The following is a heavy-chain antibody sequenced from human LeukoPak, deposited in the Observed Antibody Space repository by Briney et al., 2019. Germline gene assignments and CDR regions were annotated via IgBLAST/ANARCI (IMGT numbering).Heavy chain of an antibody. J-gene: IGHJ6*02. CDR1: GYTFTSYG. V-gene: IGHV1-18*01. D-gene: IGHD3-9*01. CDR2: ISAYNGNT. CDR3: AREHPPIFLRYFDWLSRYHYYYGMDV. Sequence: ASVKVSCRASGYTFTSYGISWVRQAPGQGLEWMGWISAYNGNTNYAQKLQGRVTMTTDTSTSTAYMELRSLRSDDTAVYYCAREHPPIFLRYFDWLSRYHYYYGMDVWGQGTTVTVSS.